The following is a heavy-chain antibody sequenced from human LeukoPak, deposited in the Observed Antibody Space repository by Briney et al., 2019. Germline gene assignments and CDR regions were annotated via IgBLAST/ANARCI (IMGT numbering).Heavy chain of an antibody. CDR2: IGGST. D-gene: IGHD5-24*01. J-gene: IGHJ3*02. Sequence: ASVKVSCKASGYTFNNYYIHWVRQAPGQGLEWMGIIGGSTNYAQKFQGRVTMTRDTSTSTVYMELSSLRSEDTAVYYCARVRDGYNDAYDIWGQGTMVTVHS. CDR1: GYTFNNYY. V-gene: IGHV1-46*02. CDR3: ARVRDGYNDAYDI.